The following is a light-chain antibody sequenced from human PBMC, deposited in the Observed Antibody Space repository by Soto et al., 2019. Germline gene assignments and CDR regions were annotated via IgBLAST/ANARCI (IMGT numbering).Light chain of an antibody. J-gene: IGKJ5*01. CDR3: QQSYRNPIT. CDR2: AAS. V-gene: IGKV1-39*01. CDR1: QSISNY. Sequence: DIQMTQSASSLSASVGDRVTITCRASQSISNYLNWYQQKPGKAPNLLIHAASSLQSGVPPRFSGSGSGTDFTLTISSLQPEDFATYFCQQSYRNPITFGQGTRRGIK.